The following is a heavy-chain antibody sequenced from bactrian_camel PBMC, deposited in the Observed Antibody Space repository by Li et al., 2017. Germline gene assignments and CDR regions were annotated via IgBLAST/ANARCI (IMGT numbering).Heavy chain of an antibody. CDR3: AADGRTTLGDGCYSHSWFQRPGTLGY. V-gene: IGHV3S53*01. J-gene: IGHJ6*01. CDR2: ITASEGALG. D-gene: IGHD1*01. CDR1: GTMFSRNC. Sequence: QLVESGGGLVQPGGSLRLSCAASGTMFSRNCLGWFRQIPGKEREEVAAITASEGALGVIADSVKGRFSISQDNAKSTVYLQMNGLKPEDSAMYHCAADGRTTLGDGCYSHSWFQRPGTLGYWGLWTQVTVS.